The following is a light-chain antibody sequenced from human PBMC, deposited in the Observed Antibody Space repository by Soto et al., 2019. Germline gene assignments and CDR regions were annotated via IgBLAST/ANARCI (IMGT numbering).Light chain of an antibody. CDR2: AAS. Sequence: DIQMTRSPTSLSASVGDSVTITCRASQDIRNFVAWYQQKPGKAPKLLIYAASTLQSGVPSRFSGSGSGTDFTLTINSLQPEDVATYSCQKYSSVPVFGPGTRVEIK. CDR1: QDIRNF. CDR3: QKYSSVPV. V-gene: IGKV1-27*01. J-gene: IGKJ3*01.